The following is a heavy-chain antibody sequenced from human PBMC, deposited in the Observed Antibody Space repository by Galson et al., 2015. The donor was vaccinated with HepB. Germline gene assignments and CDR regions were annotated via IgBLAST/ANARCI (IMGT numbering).Heavy chain of an antibody. CDR1: GYTFISYG. Sequence: SVKVSCKASGYTFISYGTSWVRQAPGHGFEWMGWISSYNGDTHYAQKFQGRVTLTTDTSTYTVYMDLRSLRSDDTAVYYCARDGLREDRPVLYYEDNGMDVWSQGTTVTVSS. J-gene: IGHJ6*02. D-gene: IGHD2-8*01. CDR2: ISSYNGDT. CDR3: ARDGLREDRPVLYYEDNGMDV. V-gene: IGHV1-18*01.